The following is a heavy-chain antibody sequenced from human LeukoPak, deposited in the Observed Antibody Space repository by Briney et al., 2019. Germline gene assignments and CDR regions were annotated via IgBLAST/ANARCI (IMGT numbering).Heavy chain of an antibody. CDR2: TYYRSTWYN. J-gene: IGHJ5*02. CDR3: ARRLTQYDCFDP. CDR1: GDSVSSNSVT. Sequence: SQTLSLTCAISGDSVSSNSVTWNWIRQSPSRGLEWLGRTYYRSTWYNDYAVSVRGRITVDPDTSKNQFSLRLNSVTPEDTAVYYCARRLTQYDCFDPWGQGILVTVSS. V-gene: IGHV6-1*01. D-gene: IGHD2-2*01.